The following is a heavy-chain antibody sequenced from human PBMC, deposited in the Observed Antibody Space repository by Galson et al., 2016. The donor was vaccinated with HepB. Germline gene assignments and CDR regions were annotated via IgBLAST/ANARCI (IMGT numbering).Heavy chain of an antibody. CDR1: GYTFTSDA. CDR2: INVVNGET. Sequence: SVKVSCKASGYTFTSDAMHWLRQAPGQRLEWMGWINVVNGETKFSQKFQGRVTITRDTYASTAYMVLTSLRSADTAVYFCARGVGLHSTSAAFDYWGQGTLVTVSS. V-gene: IGHV1-3*01. CDR3: ARGVGLHSTSAAFDY. D-gene: IGHD6-6*01. J-gene: IGHJ4*02.